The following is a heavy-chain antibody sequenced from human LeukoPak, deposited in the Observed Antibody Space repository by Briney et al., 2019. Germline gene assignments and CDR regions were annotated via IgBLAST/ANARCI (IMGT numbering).Heavy chain of an antibody. CDR2: INPNSGGT. D-gene: IGHD6-13*01. J-gene: IGHJ3*02. CDR3: ARGGIAAAGTADAFDI. CDR1: GYTFTDHY. Sequence: ASVKVSCKASGYTFTDHYMHWVRQAPGHGLEWMGWINPNSGGTIYAQKFQGRVTMTRDTSISTAYMELSSLRSEDTAVYYCARGGIAAAGTADAFDIWGQGTMVTVSS. V-gene: IGHV1-2*02.